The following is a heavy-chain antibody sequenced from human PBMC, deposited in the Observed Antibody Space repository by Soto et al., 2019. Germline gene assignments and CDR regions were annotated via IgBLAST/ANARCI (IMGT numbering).Heavy chain of an antibody. CDR2: ISAYNGNT. D-gene: IGHD3-10*01. Sequence: ASVKVSCKASGYTFTSYGISWVRQAPGQGLEWMGWISAYNGNTNYAQKLQGRVTMTTDTSTSTAYTELRSLRSDDTAVYYCARDSGVHSTLLNYYYYGMDVWGQGTTVTVSS. V-gene: IGHV1-18*01. CDR3: ARDSGVHSTLLNYYYYGMDV. CDR1: GYTFTSYG. J-gene: IGHJ6*02.